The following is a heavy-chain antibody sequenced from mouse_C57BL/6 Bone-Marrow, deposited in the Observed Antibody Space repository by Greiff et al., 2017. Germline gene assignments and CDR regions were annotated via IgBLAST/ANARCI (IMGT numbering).Heavy chain of an antibody. D-gene: IGHD2-3*01. CDR3: AREDDGYYPRYFDV. Sequence: DAKLQESGPGLVKPSQSLSLTCSVTGYSITSGYYWNWIRQFPGNKLEWMGYISYDGSNNYNPSLKNRISITRDTSKNQFFLKLNSVTTEDTATYYCAREDDGYYPRYFDVWGTGTTVTVSS. CDR1: GYSITSGYY. J-gene: IGHJ1*03. CDR2: ISYDGSN. V-gene: IGHV3-6*01.